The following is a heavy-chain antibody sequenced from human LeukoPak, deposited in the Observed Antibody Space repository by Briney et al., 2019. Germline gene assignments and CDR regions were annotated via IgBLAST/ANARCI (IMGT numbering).Heavy chain of an antibody. J-gene: IGHJ6*03. CDR2: INPHSGGT. CDR1: GYTFIGYY. D-gene: IGHD2-21*02. Sequence: GASVKVSCKASGYTFIGYYIQWVRQAPGQGLEWMGWINPHSGGTNYAQEFQGRVTMTRDTSISTAYMELSSLRPDDTAVYSCARGVTARGFYYYMDIWGNGTTVTISS. V-gene: IGHV1-2*02. CDR3: ARGVTARGFYYYMDI.